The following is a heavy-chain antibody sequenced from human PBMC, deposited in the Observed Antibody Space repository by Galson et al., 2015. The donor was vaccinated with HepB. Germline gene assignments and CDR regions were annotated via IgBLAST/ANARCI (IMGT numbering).Heavy chain of an antibody. D-gene: IGHD2-8*01. CDR2: ISAYNGNT. J-gene: IGHJ4*02. CDR1: GYTFTSYG. Sequence: SVKVSCKASGYTFTSYGISWVRQAPGQGLEWMGWISAYNGNTNYAQKLQGRVTMTTDTSTSTAYMELRSLRSDDTAVYYCARADSEDCTNGGCYLSWGQGTLVTVSS. V-gene: IGHV1-18*01. CDR3: ARADSEDCTNGGCYLS.